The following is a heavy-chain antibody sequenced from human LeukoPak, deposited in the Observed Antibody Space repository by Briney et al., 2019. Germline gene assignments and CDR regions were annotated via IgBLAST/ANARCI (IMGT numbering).Heavy chain of an antibody. CDR1: GYTFTGYY. CDR2: ISAYNGNT. J-gene: IGHJ4*02. CDR3: ARDLARIAAAGD. V-gene: IGHV1-18*04. D-gene: IGHD6-13*01. Sequence: ASVKVSCKASGYTFTGYYMHWVRQARGQGLEWMGWISAYNGNTNYAQKLQGRVTMTTDTSTSTAYMELRSLRSDDTAVYYCARDLARIAAAGDWGQGTLVTVSS.